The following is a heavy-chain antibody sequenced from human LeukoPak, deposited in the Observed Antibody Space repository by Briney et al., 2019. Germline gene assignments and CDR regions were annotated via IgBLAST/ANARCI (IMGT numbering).Heavy chain of an antibody. CDR2: IWYDGSNK. V-gene: IGHV3-33*01. CDR1: GFTFSSYG. CDR3: AREITGTTEFVFDY. D-gene: IGHD1-7*01. J-gene: IGHJ4*02. Sequence: GGSLRLSCAASGFTFSSYGMHWVRQAPGKGLEWVAVIWYDGSNKYYADSVKGRFTISRDNSKNTLYLQMNSLRAEDTAVYYCAREITGTTEFVFDYWGQGTLVTVSS.